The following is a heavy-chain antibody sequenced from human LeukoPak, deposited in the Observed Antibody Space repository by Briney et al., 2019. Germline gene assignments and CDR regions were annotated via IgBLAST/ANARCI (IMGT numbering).Heavy chain of an antibody. CDR2: IYYSGNT. D-gene: IGHD6-13*01. V-gene: IGHV4-59*01. J-gene: IGHJ6*03. CDR3: ARVGSAAGTHYYYMDV. CDR1: GGSISSYY. Sequence: SETLSLTCTVSGGSISSYYWSWIRQPPGKGLEWIGYIYYSGNTNYNPSLKSRVTISVDTSKNQFSLKLSSVTAADTAVYYCARVGSAAGTHYYYMDVWGKGTTVTVSS.